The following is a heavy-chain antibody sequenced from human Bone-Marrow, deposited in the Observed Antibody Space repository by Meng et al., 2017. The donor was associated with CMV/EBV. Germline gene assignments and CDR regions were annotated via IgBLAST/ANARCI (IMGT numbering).Heavy chain of an antibody. CDR3: ARGGSSSWRQGVLDY. CDR2: ISSSSSTI. J-gene: IGHJ4*02. D-gene: IGHD6-13*01. Sequence: GGSLRLSCAASGFTFSSYSMNWVRQAPGKGLEWVSYISSSSSTIYYADSVKGRFTISRDNAKNSLYLQMNSLRAEDTALYLCARGGSSSWRQGVLDYWGQGTLVTVSS. CDR1: GFTFSSYS. V-gene: IGHV3-48*04.